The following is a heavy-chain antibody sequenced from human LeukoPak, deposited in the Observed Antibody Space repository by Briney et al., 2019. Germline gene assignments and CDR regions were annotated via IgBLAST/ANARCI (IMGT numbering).Heavy chain of an antibody. V-gene: IGHV3-23*01. CDR1: GFTFSSYA. CDR3: AKDLGGSYRPPFDY. CDR2: ISGSDGST. D-gene: IGHD3-16*02. Sequence: GGSLRLSCAASGFTFSSYAMSWVRQAPGKGLEWVSAISGSDGSTYYADSVKGRFTISRDNSKNTLYLQMNSLRAEDTAVYYCAKDLGGSYRPPFDYWGQGTLVTVSS. J-gene: IGHJ4*02.